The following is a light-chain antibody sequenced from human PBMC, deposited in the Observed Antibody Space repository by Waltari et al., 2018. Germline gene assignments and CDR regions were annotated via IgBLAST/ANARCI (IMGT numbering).Light chain of an antibody. J-gene: IGKJ3*01. V-gene: IGKV1-39*01. CDR1: QTISSY. CDR2: AAS. CDR3: QKSFSPPLT. Sequence: DIQMTQSPSSLSASVGDRVTITCRASQTISSYLHWYQQKPGKAPKLLIYAASGLESGVPSRFIGSGFGTDLTLTISRLQPEDLATYDCQKSFSPPLTLGPGTKVDIK.